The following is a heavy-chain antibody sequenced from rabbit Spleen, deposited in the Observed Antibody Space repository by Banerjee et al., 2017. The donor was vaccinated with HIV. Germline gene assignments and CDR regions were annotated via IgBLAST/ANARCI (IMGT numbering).Heavy chain of an antibody. CDR1: GFSFSNSYF. Sequence: QEQLVESGGGLVQPEGSLTLTCTASGFSFSNSYFMCWVRQAPGKGLEWIGCIYAGSSGSTYYASWAKGRFTISKTSSTTVTLQMTSLTAADTATYFCARVANYGAYEYHLWGPGTLVTVS. CDR3: ARVANYGAYEYHL. CDR2: IYAGSSGST. D-gene: IGHD2-1*01. V-gene: IGHV1S45*01. J-gene: IGHJ4*01.